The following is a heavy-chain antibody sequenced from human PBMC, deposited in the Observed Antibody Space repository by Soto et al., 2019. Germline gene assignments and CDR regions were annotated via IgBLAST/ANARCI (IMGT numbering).Heavy chain of an antibody. J-gene: IGHJ2*01. Sequence: SETLSLTCTVSGGSISSSSYYWGWIRQPPGKGLEWIGSIYYSGSTYYNPSLKSRVTISVDTSKNQFSLKLSSVTAADTAVYYCARRPLWRFGTTVTTAYWYFDLWGRGTLVTVS. CDR2: IYYSGST. V-gene: IGHV4-39*01. CDR3: ARRPLWRFGTTVTTAYWYFDL. CDR1: GGSISSSSYY. D-gene: IGHD4-17*01.